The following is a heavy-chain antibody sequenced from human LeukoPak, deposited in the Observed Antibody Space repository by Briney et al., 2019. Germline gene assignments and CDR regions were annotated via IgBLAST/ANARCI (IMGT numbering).Heavy chain of an antibody. D-gene: IGHD3-10*01. CDR3: ARHGRGSRSPNAFDI. J-gene: IGHJ3*02. CDR1: GYNFTNYW. CDR2: IYPDDSDI. Sequence: GESLKISCKGSGYNFTNYWISWVRQMPGEGLQWMGIIYPDDSDIRYSPSFQGQVTISADKSIITAYLQWSSLKASDTAMYYCARHGRGSRSPNAFDIWGQGTMVSVSS. V-gene: IGHV5-51*01.